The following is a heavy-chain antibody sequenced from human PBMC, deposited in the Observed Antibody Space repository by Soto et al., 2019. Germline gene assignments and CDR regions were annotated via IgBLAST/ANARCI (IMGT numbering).Heavy chain of an antibody. CDR1: GDSMSSSDNY. CDR2: SYYSGST. D-gene: IGHD3-3*02. V-gene: IGHV4-39*01. Sequence: SETLSLTCAVSGDSMSSSDNYWVWIRQPPGKGREGIGSSYYSGSTYDNPSLESGGAISVDTSKNRFALKLKSGTAAETPTYSCARRTVNIRHFYSGVTSLCFDSWGQGAPVTVSS. J-gene: IGHJ4*02. CDR3: ARRTVNIRHFYSGVTSLCFDS.